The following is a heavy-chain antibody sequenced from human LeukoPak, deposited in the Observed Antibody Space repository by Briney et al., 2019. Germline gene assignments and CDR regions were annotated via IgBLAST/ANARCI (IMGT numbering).Heavy chain of an antibody. CDR1: GGSISSGDCY. J-gene: IGHJ5*02. Sequence: PSETLSLTCTVSGGSISSGDCYWSWIRQPPGKGLEWIGYIYYSGSTYYNPSLKSRVTISVDTSKNQFSLKLSSVTAADTAVYYCARDYGDYVWGGNWFDPWGQGTLVTVSS. CDR2: IYYSGST. D-gene: IGHD4-17*01. V-gene: IGHV4-30-4*01. CDR3: ARDYGDYVWGGNWFDP.